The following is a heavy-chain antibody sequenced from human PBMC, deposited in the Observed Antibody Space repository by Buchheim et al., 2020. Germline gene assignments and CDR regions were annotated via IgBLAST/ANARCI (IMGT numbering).Heavy chain of an antibody. CDR3: AKGGGYSSSWYDYYYMDV. CDR1: GFTFSSYA. CDR2: ISGSGGST. V-gene: IGHV3-23*01. D-gene: IGHD6-13*01. J-gene: IGHJ6*03. Sequence: EVQLLESGGGLVQPGGSLRLSCAASGFTFSSYAMSWVRQAPGKGLEWVSAISGSGGSTYYADSVKGRFTISRDNSKNTLYLQMNSRRAEDTAVYYCAKGGGYSSSWYDYYYMDVWGKGTT.